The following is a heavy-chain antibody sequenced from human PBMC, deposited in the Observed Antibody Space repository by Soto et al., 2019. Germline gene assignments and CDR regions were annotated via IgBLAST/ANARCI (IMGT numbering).Heavy chain of an antibody. CDR2: ISYDGSNK. D-gene: IGHD6-13*01. CDR1: GFTFSSYG. J-gene: IGHJ4*02. Sequence: QVQLVESGGGVVQPGRSLRLSCAASGFTFSSYGMHWVRQAPGKGLEWVAVISYDGSNKYYADSVKGRFTISRDNSKNTRELQMNSLRAEDTAVYYCAKDGGGGQHIAAAGTYVWYYFDYWGQGTLVTVSS. CDR3: AKDGGGGQHIAAAGTYVWYYFDY. V-gene: IGHV3-30*18.